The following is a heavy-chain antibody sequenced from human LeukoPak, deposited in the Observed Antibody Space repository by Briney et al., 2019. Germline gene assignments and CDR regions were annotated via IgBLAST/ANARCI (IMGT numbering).Heavy chain of an antibody. J-gene: IGHJ4*01. Sequence: SETLSLTCSVSGGSISSSSYSWGWIRQPPGKGLEWIGTIYYSGSTYYNPSLKSRVTISVDTSKNQFSLNLSSVTAADTAVYYCAKQREGYLWSPFDYWGQETLVTVSS. CDR1: GGSISSSSYS. V-gene: IGHV4-39*01. CDR2: IYYSGST. D-gene: IGHD3-10*01. CDR3: AKQREGYLWSPFDY.